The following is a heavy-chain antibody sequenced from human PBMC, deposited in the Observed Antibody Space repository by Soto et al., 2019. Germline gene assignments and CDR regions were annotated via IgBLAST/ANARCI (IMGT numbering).Heavy chain of an antibody. CDR2: IYYSGST. V-gene: IGHV4-39*01. CDR3: ARPGYCSGGSCYSSFDY. Sequence: SETLSLTCTVYGGSISSSSYYWGWIRQPPGKGLEWIGSIYYSGSTYYNPSLKSRVIISVDTSKNQFSLKLSSVTAADTAVYYCARPGYCSGGSCYSSFDYWGQGTLVTVSS. J-gene: IGHJ4*02. D-gene: IGHD2-15*01. CDR1: GGSISSSSYY.